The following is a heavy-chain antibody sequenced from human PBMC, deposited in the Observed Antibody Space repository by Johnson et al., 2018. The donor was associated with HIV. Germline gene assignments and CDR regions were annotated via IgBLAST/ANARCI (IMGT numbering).Heavy chain of an antibody. D-gene: IGHD3-10*01. Sequence: QVQVVESGGGLVQPGRSLRLSCAASGFTFSSYGMHWVRQAPGKGLEWVAVISYDGNNKYYVDSVKGRFTISRDNSKNTLYLQMNSLRPEDTAVYYCARDLRFNRTVQGRIIISGVMDMWGQGTVVHVSS. CDR1: GFTFSSYG. CDR3: ARDLRFNRTVQGRIIISGVMDM. CDR2: ISYDGNNK. J-gene: IGHJ3*02. V-gene: IGHV3-30*03.